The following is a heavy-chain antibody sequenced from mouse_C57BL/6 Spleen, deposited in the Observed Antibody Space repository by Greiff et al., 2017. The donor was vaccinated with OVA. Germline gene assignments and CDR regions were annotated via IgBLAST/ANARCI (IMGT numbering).Heavy chain of an antibody. CDR2: IRNKANGYTT. J-gene: IGHJ2*01. Sequence: EVKVVESGGGLVQPGGSLSLSCAASGFTFTDYYMSWVRQPPGKALEWLGFIRNKANGYTTEYSASVKGRFTISRDNSQSILYLQMNALRAEDSATYYCARYLYDFDYWGQSTTLTVSS. CDR3: ARYLYDFDY. V-gene: IGHV7-3*01. D-gene: IGHD2-3*01. CDR1: GFTFTDYY.